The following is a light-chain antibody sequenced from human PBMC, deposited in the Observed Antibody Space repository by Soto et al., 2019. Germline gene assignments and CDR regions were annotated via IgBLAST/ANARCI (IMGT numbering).Light chain of an antibody. CDR2: DVS. V-gene: IGLV2-14*03. CDR3: SSFTTTSTLV. CDR1: SSDVGAYNH. Sequence: QSVLTQPASVSGSPGQSITISCTGTSSDVGAYNHVSWYQHHPGKAPKLMMRDVSNRPSGVSNRFSGSKSGNTASLTISGLQAEDEADYYCSSFTTTSTLVFGGGTKVTV. J-gene: IGLJ2*01.